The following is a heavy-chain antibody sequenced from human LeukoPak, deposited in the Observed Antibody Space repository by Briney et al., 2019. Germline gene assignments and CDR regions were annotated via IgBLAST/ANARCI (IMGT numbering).Heavy chain of an antibody. V-gene: IGHV3-73*01. CDR1: GFTFSGSS. CDR2: IKSKANSYAT. CDR3: TSRDSSVYYA. D-gene: IGHD3-22*01. Sequence: GGSLRLSCAASGFTFSGSSIHWVRQASGKGLEWVGRIKSKANSYATVYAASVKGRFTISRDDSKNTACLQMNSLKTEDTAVYYCTSRDSSVYYAWGQGTLVTVSS. J-gene: IGHJ5*02.